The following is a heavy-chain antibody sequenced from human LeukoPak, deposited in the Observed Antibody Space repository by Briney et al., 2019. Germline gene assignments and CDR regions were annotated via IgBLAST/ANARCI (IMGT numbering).Heavy chain of an antibody. CDR3: AKDLQYDYVWGSYRHALDY. V-gene: IGHV3-23*01. Sequence: GGSLRLSCAASGFTFSSYAMSWVRQAPGKGLEWVSAISGSGGSTYYADSVKGRFTISRDNSKSTLYLQMNSLRAEDTAVYYCAKDLQYDYVWGSYRHALDYRGQGTLVTVSS. CDR2: ISGSGGST. CDR1: GFTFSSYA. J-gene: IGHJ4*02. D-gene: IGHD3-16*02.